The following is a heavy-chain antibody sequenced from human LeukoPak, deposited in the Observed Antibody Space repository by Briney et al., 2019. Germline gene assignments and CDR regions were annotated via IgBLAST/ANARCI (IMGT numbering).Heavy chain of an antibody. CDR1: GGSISYYY. CDR2: IYYSGST. CDR3: ARHGCSSTSCPFQH. V-gene: IGHV4-59*08. D-gene: IGHD2-2*01. Sequence: SETLSLTCTVSGGSISYYYWSWIRQSPGKGLEWIGYIYYSGSTNYNPSLKSRVTISVDTSKNQFSLKLSSVTAADTAVYYCARHGCSSTSCPFQHWGQGTLVTVSS. J-gene: IGHJ1*01.